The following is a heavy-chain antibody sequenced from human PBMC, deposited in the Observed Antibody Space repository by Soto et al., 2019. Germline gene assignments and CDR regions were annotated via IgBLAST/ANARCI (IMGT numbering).Heavy chain of an antibody. V-gene: IGHV3-48*02. Sequence: EVQLVESGGGLVQPGGSLRLSCAASGFTFSSYSMNWFRQAPGKGLEWVSYISSSSSTIYYADSVKGRFTISRDNAKNSLYLQMNSLRDEDTAVYYCAREARGGSYLTYWSFDLWGRDTLVTVSS. CDR2: ISSSSSTI. J-gene: IGHJ2*01. CDR1: GFTFSSYS. D-gene: IGHD1-26*01. CDR3: AREARGGSYLTYWSFDL.